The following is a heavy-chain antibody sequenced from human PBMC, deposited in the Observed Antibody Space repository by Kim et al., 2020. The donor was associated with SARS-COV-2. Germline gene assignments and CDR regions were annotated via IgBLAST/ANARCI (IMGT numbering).Heavy chain of an antibody. CDR2: IYYSGST. J-gene: IGHJ3*01. CDR3: ARTLHWERPPLDAFSF. CDR1: GGSISSYY. D-gene: IGHD1-26*01. Sequence: SETLSLTCTVSGGSISSYYWSWIRQPPGKGLEWIGYIYYSGSTNYNPSLKSRVTISVDTSKNQFSLKLSSVTAADTAVYYCARTLHWERPPLDAFSFWG. V-gene: IGHV4-59*01.